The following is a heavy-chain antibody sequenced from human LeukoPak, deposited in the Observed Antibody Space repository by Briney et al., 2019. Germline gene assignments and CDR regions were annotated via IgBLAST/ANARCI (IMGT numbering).Heavy chain of an antibody. CDR3: AKDTWQFAPVYYMDV. CDR2: ISGSGGGT. Sequence: GGSLRLSCAASGFTFSSYAMSWVRQAPGKGLEWVSAISGSGGGTYYADSVKGRFTISRDNSKNTLYLQMNSLRAEDTALYYCAKDTWQFAPVYYMDVWGKGTTVTVSS. CDR1: GFTFSSYA. J-gene: IGHJ6*03. D-gene: IGHD2-21*01. V-gene: IGHV3-23*01.